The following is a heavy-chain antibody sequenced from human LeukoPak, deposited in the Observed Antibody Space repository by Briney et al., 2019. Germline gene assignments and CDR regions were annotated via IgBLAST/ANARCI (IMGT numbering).Heavy chain of an antibody. CDR2: IIPIFGTA. J-gene: IGHJ4*02. Sequence: ASVKVSCKASGGTFSSYAISWVRQAPGQGLEWMGGIIPIFGTANYAQKFQGRVTITADKSTGTAYMELSSLRSEDTAVYYCARGGVALAARSFDYWGQGTLVAVSS. CDR1: GGTFSSYA. V-gene: IGHV1-69*06. D-gene: IGHD6-6*01. CDR3: ARGGVALAARSFDY.